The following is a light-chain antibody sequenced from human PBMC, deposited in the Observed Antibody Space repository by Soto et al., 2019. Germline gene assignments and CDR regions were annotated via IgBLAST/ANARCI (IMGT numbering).Light chain of an antibody. Sequence: QSVLAQPPSASGTPGPRVTLSCSGSNSNIGSNTVNWYQQFPGTAPKLLIHTNDQRPSGVPDRFSGSKSGTSASLAISGLQSDDESDYYCAAWDDSLSVVAFGGGTKLTVL. J-gene: IGLJ2*01. CDR1: NSNIGSNT. CDR2: TND. V-gene: IGLV1-44*01. CDR3: AAWDDSLSVVA.